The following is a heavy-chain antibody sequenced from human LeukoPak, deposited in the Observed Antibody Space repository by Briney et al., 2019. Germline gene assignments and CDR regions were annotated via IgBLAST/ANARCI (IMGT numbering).Heavy chain of an antibody. D-gene: IGHD2-2*01. CDR3: ARADCSSTSCYHYFDY. V-gene: IGHV1-69*02. Sequence: SVKVSCKDSGGTFSSYTISWVRQAPGQGLEWMGRIIPILGIANYAQKFQGRVTITADKSTSTAYMELSSLRSEDTAVYYCARADCSSTSCYHYFDYWGQGTLVTVSS. J-gene: IGHJ4*02. CDR1: GGTFSSYT. CDR2: IIPILGIA.